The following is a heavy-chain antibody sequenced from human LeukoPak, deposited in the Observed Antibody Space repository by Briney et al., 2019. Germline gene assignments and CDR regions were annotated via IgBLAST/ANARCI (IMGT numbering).Heavy chain of an antibody. CDR3: ARELSSSSSTYGMDV. Sequence: ASVKVSCKASGYTFTSYYMHWVRPAPGQGLEWMGIINPSGGSTSYAQKFQGRVTMTRDTSTSTVYMELSSLRSEDTAVYYCARELSSSSSTYGMDVWGQGTTVTVSS. CDR2: INPSGGST. V-gene: IGHV1-46*01. CDR1: GYTFTSYY. J-gene: IGHJ6*02. D-gene: IGHD6-6*01.